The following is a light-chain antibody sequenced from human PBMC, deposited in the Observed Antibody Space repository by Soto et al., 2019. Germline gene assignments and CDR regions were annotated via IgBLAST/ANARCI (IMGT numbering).Light chain of an antibody. CDR3: QQYGYSFWT. V-gene: IGKV3-20*01. Sequence: EIVLTQSPATLSLSPGERATLSCRASQSVGSYLAWYQQKPGQAPRLLIYSASSRATGIPDRFSGSGSGADYTLTISRLEPEDSAMYYCQQYGYSFWTFGQGPKVDI. CDR2: SAS. J-gene: IGKJ1*01. CDR1: QSVGSY.